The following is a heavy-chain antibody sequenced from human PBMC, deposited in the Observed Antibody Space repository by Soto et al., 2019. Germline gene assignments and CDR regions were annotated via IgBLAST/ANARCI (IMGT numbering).Heavy chain of an antibody. CDR1: GYTFSSYA. V-gene: IGHV3-23*01. J-gene: IGHJ6*03. D-gene: IGHD2-15*01. CDR3: AKGYGPWDYYMDV. Sequence: EVQLLESGGGLVQPGGSLRLSCAASGYTFSSYAMSWVRQAPGKGLEWVSAISGSGGSTYYADSVKGRFTISRDNSKNTLYLQMNSLRAEDTAVYYCAKGYGPWDYYMDVWGKGTTVTVSS. CDR2: ISGSGGST.